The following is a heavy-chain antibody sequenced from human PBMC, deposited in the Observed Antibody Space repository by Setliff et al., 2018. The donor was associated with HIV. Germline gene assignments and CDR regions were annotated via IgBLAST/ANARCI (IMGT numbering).Heavy chain of an antibody. CDR2: IWYDASKK. CDR3: VKDVLKFWSGSGALDF. CDR1: GLTDTYNY. D-gene: IGHD3-3*01. Sequence: GGSLRLSCAASGLTDTYNYMSWVRQAPGKGLEWVALIWYDASKKEYSDSVKGRFNILRDDSKKTAYLQMNSLRDEDTAVYYCVKDVLKFWSGSGALDFWGPGTLVTVSS. V-gene: IGHV3-33*06. J-gene: IGHJ4*02.